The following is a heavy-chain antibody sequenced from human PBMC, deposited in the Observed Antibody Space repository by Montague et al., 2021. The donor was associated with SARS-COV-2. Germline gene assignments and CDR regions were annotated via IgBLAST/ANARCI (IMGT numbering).Heavy chain of an antibody. CDR1: GGSISRYY. CDR3: ARHRIYLGESW. V-gene: IGHV4-59*08. D-gene: IGHD3-16*01. Sequence: SETLSLTCTVSGGSISRYYWSWIRQSPGQGLEWIAYISEGGSPXXXPSGSSRVTVSVDTSKSQFSLKLTSVTAADTALYYCARHRIYLGESWWGEGTLVTVSS. J-gene: IGHJ4*02. CDR2: ISEGGSP.